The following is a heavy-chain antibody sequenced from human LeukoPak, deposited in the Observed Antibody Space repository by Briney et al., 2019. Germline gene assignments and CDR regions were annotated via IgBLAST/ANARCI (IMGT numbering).Heavy chain of an antibody. J-gene: IGHJ4*02. D-gene: IGHD6-13*01. V-gene: IGHV1-2*06. CDR1: GYTFTDSY. CDR2: INPNSGDP. Sequence: ASVKVSCKASGYTFTDSYIHWVRQAPGQGLEWMGRINPNSGDPNYAQKFQGRVTMTRDTSISTAYMELSRLRSDDTAVYYRARVAGIAAAEFYYFDYWGQGTLVTVSS. CDR3: ARVAGIAAAEFYYFDY.